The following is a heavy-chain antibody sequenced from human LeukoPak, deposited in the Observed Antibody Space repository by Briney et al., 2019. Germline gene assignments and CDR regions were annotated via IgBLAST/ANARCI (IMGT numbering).Heavy chain of an antibody. V-gene: IGHV1-46*01. D-gene: IGHD6-19*01. J-gene: IGHJ3*02. CDR2: INPSGGST. CDR1: GYTFTSYY. CDR3: ASPGSYSSGWYDAFDI. Sequence: ASVKVSCKASGYTFTSYYMHWVRQAPGQGLEWMGIINPSGGSTSYAQKFQGRVTMTRDTSTSTVYMELSSLRSEDTAVYYCASPGSYSSGWYDAFDIXXXGXMXTVSS.